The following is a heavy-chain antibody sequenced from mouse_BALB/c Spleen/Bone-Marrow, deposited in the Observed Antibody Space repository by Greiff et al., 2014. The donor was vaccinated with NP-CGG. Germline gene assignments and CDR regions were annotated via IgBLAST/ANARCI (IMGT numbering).Heavy chain of an antibody. Sequence: LQESGPGLVAPSQSLSITCTVSGFSLTSYGVHWVRQPPGKGLEWLGVIWAGGSTNYNSALMSRLSISKDNSKSQVFLKMNSLQIDDTAMYYCARSGLRRPAMDYWGQGTSVTVSS. CDR2: IWAGGST. D-gene: IGHD2-4*01. CDR1: GFSLTSYG. J-gene: IGHJ4*01. CDR3: ARSGLRRPAMDY. V-gene: IGHV2-9*02.